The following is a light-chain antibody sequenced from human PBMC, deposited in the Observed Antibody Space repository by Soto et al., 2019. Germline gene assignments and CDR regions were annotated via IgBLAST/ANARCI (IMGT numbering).Light chain of an antibody. CDR1: QSVSNF. J-gene: IGKJ5*01. V-gene: IGKV1-39*01. Sequence: DIQMTQSPSSLSASVGDRITITCRASQSVSNFLVWYQQKPGKAPKLLIHSASTLQSGVPSRFSGSGSGTDVTLTISSLQPEDVATYYCQQSFSSPPITFGQGTRLEIK. CDR3: QQSFSSPPIT. CDR2: SAS.